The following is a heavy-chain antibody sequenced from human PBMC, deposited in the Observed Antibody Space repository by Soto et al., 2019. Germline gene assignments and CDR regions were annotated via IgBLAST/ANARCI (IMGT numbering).Heavy chain of an antibody. D-gene: IGHD7-27*01. J-gene: IGHJ5*02. V-gene: IGHV2-5*01. CDR3: AHRPTPGDPNWFDP. CDR1: GFSLSTSGVG. Sequence: SGPTLVNPTQTLTLTCTFSGFSLSTSGVGVGWIRQPPGKALEWLALIYWNDDKRYSPSLKSRLTITKDTSKNQVALTMANMDPVDTATYYCAHRPTPGDPNWFDPWGQGTLVTVSS. CDR2: IYWNDDK.